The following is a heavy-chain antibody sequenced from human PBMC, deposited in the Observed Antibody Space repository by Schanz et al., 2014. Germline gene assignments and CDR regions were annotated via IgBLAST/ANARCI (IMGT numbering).Heavy chain of an antibody. Sequence: EVQLVESGGGLVQPGGSLRLSCAASGFNFSSYWMHWVRQAPGKGLVWVSRINSDGSTTIYADSVKGRFTISRDNAKNTLYLQMNSLRAEDAAVYCCARPLGPNYYYYGLDVWGQGTTVTVSS. CDR2: INSDGSTT. V-gene: IGHV3-74*01. CDR3: ARPLGPNYYYYGLDV. J-gene: IGHJ6*02. CDR1: GFNFSSYW.